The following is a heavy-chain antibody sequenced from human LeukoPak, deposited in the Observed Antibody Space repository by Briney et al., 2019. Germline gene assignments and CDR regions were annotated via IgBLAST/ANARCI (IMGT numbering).Heavy chain of an antibody. CDR1: GGSISSGGYS. J-gene: IGHJ6*02. Sequence: SQTLSLTCAVSGGSISSGGYSWSWIRQPPGKGLEWIGYIYHSGSTYYNPSLKSRVTISVDRSKNQFSLKLSSVTAADTAVYYCARAKVITLPDYYYGMDVWGQGTTVTVSS. CDR2: IYHSGST. D-gene: IGHD3-22*01. CDR3: ARAKVITLPDYYYGMDV. V-gene: IGHV4-30-2*01.